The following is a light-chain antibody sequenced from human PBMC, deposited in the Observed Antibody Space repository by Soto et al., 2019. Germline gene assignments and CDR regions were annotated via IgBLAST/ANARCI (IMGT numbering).Light chain of an antibody. V-gene: IGKV3-15*01. CDR3: QQYRNWPRT. Sequence: EIVLTQSPATLSVSPGERVSLSCRASQSVDINLAWYQQKPGQAPRLLIYGASTRATDMPGRFSGRGSGTAFTLTISSLQSEDFAVYYCQQYRNWPRTFGQGTKVDIK. CDR2: GAS. J-gene: IGKJ1*01. CDR1: QSVDIN.